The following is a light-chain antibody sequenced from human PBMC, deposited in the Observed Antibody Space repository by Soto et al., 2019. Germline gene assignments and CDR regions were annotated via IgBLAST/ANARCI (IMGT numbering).Light chain of an antibody. V-gene: IGKV3D-11*01. CDR1: QGIGDT. J-gene: IGKJ5*01. Sequence: EVVMTQSPATLSVSPGEGVTLSCRANQGIGDTLAWYHHKPGQTPRLLIYDASKRATGVPARFSGSGSGTNFTLTISSLEPEDFAVYYCQQRRSWQVTFGQGTRLEIK. CDR3: QQRRSWQVT. CDR2: DAS.